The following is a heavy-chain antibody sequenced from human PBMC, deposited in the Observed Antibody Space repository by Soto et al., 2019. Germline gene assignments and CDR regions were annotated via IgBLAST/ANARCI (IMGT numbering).Heavy chain of an antibody. J-gene: IGHJ4*02. Sequence: ASVKVSCKASGYTFTSYGISWVRQAPGQGLEWMGWISGYNGNTNYAQKLQGRVTMTTDTFTNTAYMELRSLRSDDTAVYYCARDYSNYPFDYWGQGTLVTVSS. CDR1: GYTFTSYG. CDR2: ISGYNGNT. V-gene: IGHV1-18*01. CDR3: ARDYSNYPFDY. D-gene: IGHD4-4*01.